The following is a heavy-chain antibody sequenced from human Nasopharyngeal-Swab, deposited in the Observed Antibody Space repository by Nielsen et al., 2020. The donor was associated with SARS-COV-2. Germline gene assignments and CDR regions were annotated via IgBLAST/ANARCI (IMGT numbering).Heavy chain of an antibody. CDR2: INHSGST. CDR1: GGSFSGYY. Sequence: SETLSLTCAVYGGSFSGYYWSWICQPPGKGLEWIGEINHSGSTNYNPSLKSRVTISVDTSKNQFSLKLSSVTAADTAVYYCARRIYWYFDLWGRGTLVTVSS. CDR3: ARRIYWYFDL. V-gene: IGHV4-34*01. J-gene: IGHJ2*01.